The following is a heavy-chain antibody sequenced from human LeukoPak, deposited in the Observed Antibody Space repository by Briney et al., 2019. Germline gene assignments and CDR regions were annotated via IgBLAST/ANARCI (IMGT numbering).Heavy chain of an antibody. CDR1: GYTFTRHY. J-gene: IGHJ3*02. CDR2: INPSSGGT. V-gene: IGHV1-46*01. Sequence: ASVKVSCKASGYTFTRHYMNWVRQAPGQGLEWMGKINPSSGGTGYAQRFQGRVTMTRDTSTSTVYMELTSLRSEDTAVYYCARDGLYCTNGVCSSDIWGQGTLVTVSS. CDR3: ARDGLYCTNGVCSSDI. D-gene: IGHD2-8*01.